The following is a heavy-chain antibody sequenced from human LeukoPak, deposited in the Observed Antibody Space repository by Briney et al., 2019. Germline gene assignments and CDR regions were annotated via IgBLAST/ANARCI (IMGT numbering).Heavy chain of an antibody. V-gene: IGHV3-23*01. Sequence: PGGSLRLSCAASGFSSNTYGMNWVRQAPGKGLEWVSGMTNSGDSTDYADSVKGRFTISRDNSKNTLYLQMNSLTAEDTAVYYCAKMGNYYYYMDVWGKGTTVTVSS. CDR2: MTNSGDST. CDR3: AKMGNYYYYMDV. CDR1: GFSSNTYG. D-gene: IGHD3-3*01. J-gene: IGHJ6*03.